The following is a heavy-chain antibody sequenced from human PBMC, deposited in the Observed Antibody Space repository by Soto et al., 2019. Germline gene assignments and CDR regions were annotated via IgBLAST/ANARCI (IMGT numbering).Heavy chain of an antibody. CDR3: AHRVLRTVFGLVTTTATYFDF. J-gene: IGHJ4*02. Sequence: QITLNESGPTQVKPRQTLTLTCTFSGFSLTTSGVGVGWIRQSPGKAPEWLALIYWDDDKRYSPSLKSRLTITKDNSKNQVVLTMAELDPADTATYYCAHRVLRTVFGLVTTTATYFDFWGQGTPVAVSS. CDR1: GFSLTTSGVG. D-gene: IGHD3-3*01. CDR2: IYWDDDK. V-gene: IGHV2-5*02.